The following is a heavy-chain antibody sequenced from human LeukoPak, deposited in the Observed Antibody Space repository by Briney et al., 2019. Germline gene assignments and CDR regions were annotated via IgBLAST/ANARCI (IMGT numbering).Heavy chain of an antibody. Sequence: GGSLRLSCSASGFTFSSYAMHWVRQAPGKGLEYVSAINSNGGSTYYADSVKGRFTISRDNSKNTLYLQMSSLRAEDTAVYYCVKFGGSYTFDYWGQGTLVTVSS. J-gene: IGHJ4*02. V-gene: IGHV3-64D*09. CDR2: INSNGGST. D-gene: IGHD1-26*01. CDR3: VKFGGSYTFDY. CDR1: GFTFSSYA.